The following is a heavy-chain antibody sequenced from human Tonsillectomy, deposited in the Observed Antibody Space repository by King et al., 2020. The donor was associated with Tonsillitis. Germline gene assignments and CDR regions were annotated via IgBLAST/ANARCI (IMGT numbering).Heavy chain of an antibody. CDR1: GFSVSNNY. Sequence: GQLVQSGGGLVQPGGSLRLSCAASGFSVSNNYMSWVRQAPGKGLEWLSVIFSGGSTYYADSVKGRFTMSRDTSKNTLYLQMNSLRVEDTAVYYCAREGGSWDHFYYYMDVWGKGTTVTVS. CDR3: AREGGSWDHFYYYMDV. D-gene: IGHD6-13*01. J-gene: IGHJ6*03. V-gene: IGHV3-66*01. CDR2: IFSGGST.